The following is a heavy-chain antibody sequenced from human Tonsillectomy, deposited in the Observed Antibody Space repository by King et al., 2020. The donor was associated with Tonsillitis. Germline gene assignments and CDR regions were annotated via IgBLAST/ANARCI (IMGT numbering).Heavy chain of an antibody. CDR2: IYWDDDK. J-gene: IGHJ4*02. CDR1: GFSLSTSGVG. Sequence: ITLKESGPTLVKPTQTLTLTCTFSGFSLSTSGVGVVWIRQPPGKALEWLALIYWDDDKRYSPSLKSRLTITKDTSKNQVVLTMTNMDPVDTATYYCAHTPDCSSTSCYNYFDYWGQGTLVTVSS. V-gene: IGHV2-5*02. D-gene: IGHD2-2*02. CDR3: AHTPDCSSTSCYNYFDY.